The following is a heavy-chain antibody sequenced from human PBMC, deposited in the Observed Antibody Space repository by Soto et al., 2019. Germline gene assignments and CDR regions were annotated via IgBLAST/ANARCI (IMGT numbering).Heavy chain of an antibody. CDR2: IYFSGRT. CDR3: SRDVDFGEEDV. CDR1: GGSVXGGSYY. J-gene: IGHJ6*02. D-gene: IGHD4-17*01. Sequence: SETLSLTCSVSGGSVXGGSYYLNRIRQPPGKGLEWIGYIYFSGRTNYNPSLKSRVTISIDTSKNQFSLKLTSATAADTAVYYCSRDVDFGEEDVWGQGTTVTVSS. V-gene: IGHV4-61*01.